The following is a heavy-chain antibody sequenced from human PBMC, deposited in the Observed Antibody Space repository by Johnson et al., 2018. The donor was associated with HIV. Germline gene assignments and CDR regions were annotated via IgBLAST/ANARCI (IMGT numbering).Heavy chain of an antibody. CDR1: GFTFSDYY. J-gene: IGHJ3*02. D-gene: IGHD3-22*01. V-gene: IGHV3-11*04. CDR2: ISSSGSTI. Sequence: QVQLVESGGGLVKPGGSLRLSCAASGFTFSDYYMSWIRQAPGKGLEWVSYISSSGSTIYYADSVKGRFTISRDNAKNSLYLQMNSLRAEDTAVYYCARDVNYYDRSGSYGLHGAFDIWGQGTMVTVSS. CDR3: ARDVNYYDRSGSYGLHGAFDI.